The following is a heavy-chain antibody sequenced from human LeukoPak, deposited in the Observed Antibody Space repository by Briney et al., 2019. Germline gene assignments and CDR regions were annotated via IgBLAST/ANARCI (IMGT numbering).Heavy chain of an antibody. D-gene: IGHD5-18*01. Sequence: SETLSLTCTVSGGSISSYYWNWIRQPPGKGLEWIGYIHYSGSTNYNPSLKSRVTISVDTSKNQFSLKLSSVTAADTAVYYCARHVQDTAMVTPLYYFDYWGQGTLVTVSS. CDR3: ARHVQDTAMVTPLYYFDY. CDR2: IHYSGST. J-gene: IGHJ4*02. CDR1: GGSISSYY. V-gene: IGHV4-59*08.